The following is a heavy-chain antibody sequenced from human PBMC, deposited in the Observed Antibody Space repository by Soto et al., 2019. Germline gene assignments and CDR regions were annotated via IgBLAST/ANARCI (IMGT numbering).Heavy chain of an antibody. CDR3: AKPPTTETTYNWYLDL. V-gene: IGHV3-23*01. CDR1: GFTFRSYV. J-gene: IGHJ2*01. Sequence: EVQLLESGGGLVQPGGSLRLSCAASGFTFRSYVMSWGRQAPGKGLEWVSGIDGSDGSTFYADSVKGRFTISRDNSKNTLYLQMNSLRAEDTAVYYCAKPPTTETTYNWYLDLWGRGTLVTVSS. D-gene: IGHD4-17*01. CDR2: IDGSDGST.